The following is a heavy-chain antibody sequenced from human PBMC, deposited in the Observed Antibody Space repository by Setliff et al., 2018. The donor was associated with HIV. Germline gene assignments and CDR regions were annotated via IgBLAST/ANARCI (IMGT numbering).Heavy chain of an antibody. J-gene: IGHJ5*02. CDR2: ISQSGST. CDR1: GGSVSSSNW. Sequence: SETLSLTCAVSGGSVSSSNWWSWVRQLPGKGLEWIGEISQSGSTNYNPSLKSRVTISVDKSKNQFSLKLSSVTAADTAVYYCARGPARAVARPGWLDPWGQGTLVTVSS. D-gene: IGHD6-19*01. V-gene: IGHV4-4*02. CDR3: ARGPARAVARPGWLDP.